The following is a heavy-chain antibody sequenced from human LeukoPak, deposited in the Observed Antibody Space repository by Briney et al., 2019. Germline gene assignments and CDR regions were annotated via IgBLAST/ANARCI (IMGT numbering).Heavy chain of an antibody. V-gene: IGHV3-48*03. CDR3: ARAARRGGYSGDDQTYNHYYYGMDV. D-gene: IGHD5-12*01. J-gene: IGHJ6*02. Sequence: GGSLRLSCAASGFTFSSYEMNWVRQAPGKGLEWVSYISSSGSTIYYADSVKGRFTISRDNAKNSLYLQMNSLRAEDTAVYYCARAARRGGYSGDDQTYNHYYYGMDVWGQGTTVTVSS. CDR2: ISSSGSTI. CDR1: GFTFSSYE.